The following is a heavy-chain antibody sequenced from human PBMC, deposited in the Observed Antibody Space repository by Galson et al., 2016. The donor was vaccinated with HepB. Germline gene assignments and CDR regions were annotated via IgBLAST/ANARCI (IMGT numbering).Heavy chain of an antibody. CDR3: ARDVGGNYFDL. CDR1: GYNFITYG. D-gene: IGHD2-15*01. CDR2: ISSHNGKT. J-gene: IGHJ4*02. V-gene: IGHV1-18*01. Sequence: SVKVSCKASGYNFITYGISWARQAPGQGFEWIAWISSHNGKTKSAENLQGRVAMTRDKSTSTAYMELRNLTSDDTAVYYCARDVGGNYFDLWGQGSLVIVSS.